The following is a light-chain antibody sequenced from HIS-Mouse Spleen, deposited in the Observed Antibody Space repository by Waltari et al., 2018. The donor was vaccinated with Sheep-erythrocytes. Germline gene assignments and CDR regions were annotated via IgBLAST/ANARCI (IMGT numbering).Light chain of an antibody. J-gene: IGKJ3*01. CDR1: QSISSY. CDR3: QQCYSTPQFT. V-gene: IGKV1-39*01. CDR2: AAS. Sequence: DIQMTQSPSSLSASVGDRVTITCRASQSISSYLNWYQQKPGKATKLLIYAASSLQSGVPSRFSGSGSGTDFTLTISSLQPEDFATYYCQQCYSTPQFTFGPGTKVDIK.